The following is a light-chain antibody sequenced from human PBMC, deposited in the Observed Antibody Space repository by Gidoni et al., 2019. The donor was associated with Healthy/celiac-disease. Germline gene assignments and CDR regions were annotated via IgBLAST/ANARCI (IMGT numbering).Light chain of an antibody. CDR2: GAS. V-gene: IGKV3-20*01. Sequence: IVLTQSPGTLSLSPGERATLSCRASQSVRSSYLAWYQQTPGQAPRLLIYGASSRATGIPDRVSGSGSGTDFTLPISRLEPEDFAVYYCQQYGSSPVTFGQGTKLEIK. J-gene: IGKJ2*01. CDR3: QQYGSSPVT. CDR1: QSVRSSY.